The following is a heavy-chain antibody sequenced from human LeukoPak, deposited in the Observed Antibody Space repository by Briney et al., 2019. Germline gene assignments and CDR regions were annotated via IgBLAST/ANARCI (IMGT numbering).Heavy chain of an antibody. Sequence: GGSLRLSCAASGFTFTNFDMVWVRQAPGKGLEWVSGISNGGDRAYYADSVKGRFTISRDNSKNTLYLQMNSLKAEDTAIYYCAKDPTDFDSSGQTYFDYWGQGTLVTVSS. V-gene: IGHV3-23*01. D-gene: IGHD3-22*01. J-gene: IGHJ4*02. CDR1: GFTFTNFD. CDR3: AKDPTDFDSSGQTYFDY. CDR2: ISNGGDRA.